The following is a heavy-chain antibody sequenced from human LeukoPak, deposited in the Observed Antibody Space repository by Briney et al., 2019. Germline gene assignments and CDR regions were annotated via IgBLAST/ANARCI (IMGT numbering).Heavy chain of an antibody. D-gene: IGHD6-13*01. CDR1: GLSFSKAW. V-gene: IGHV3-15*01. CDR3: TTDSRTAAPPHFDY. J-gene: IGHJ4*02. CDR2: IKSKTDGETI. Sequence: TGGSLRLSCAASGLSFSKAWMSWVRQAPGKGLEWVGRIKSKTDGETIQYAAPVEGRFTISRDDSKNTLDLQMNSLKTEDTAVYYCTTDSRTAAPPHFDYWGQGSLVTVSS.